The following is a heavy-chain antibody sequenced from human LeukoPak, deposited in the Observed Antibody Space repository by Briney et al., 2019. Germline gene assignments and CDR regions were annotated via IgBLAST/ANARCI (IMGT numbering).Heavy chain of an antibody. D-gene: IGHD3-10*01. CDR2: ISDDGRNK. Sequence: GGSLRLSCAASGFAFSHFAMSWVRQAPGKGLEWVAVISDDGRNKYYADSVKGRFTISRDNSKNTLYLQMNSLRNEDTAVYYCASNYGSGSYDYFDYWGQGTLVTVSS. V-gene: IGHV3-30*04. J-gene: IGHJ4*02. CDR3: ASNYGSGSYDYFDY. CDR1: GFAFSHFA.